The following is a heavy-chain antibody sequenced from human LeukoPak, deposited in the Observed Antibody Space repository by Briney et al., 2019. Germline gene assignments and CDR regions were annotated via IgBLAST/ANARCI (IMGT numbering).Heavy chain of an antibody. Sequence: PGGSLRLSCAASGFTFSSYSMNWVRQAPGKGLEWVAFIRYDGSNKYYADSVKGRFTISRDNSKNTLYLQMNSLRAEDTAVYYCAKAPGYDYGDYVEDYYFDYWGQGTLVTVSS. J-gene: IGHJ4*02. CDR3: AKAPGYDYGDYVEDYYFDY. CDR1: GFTFSSYS. CDR2: IRYDGSNK. V-gene: IGHV3-30*02. D-gene: IGHD4-17*01.